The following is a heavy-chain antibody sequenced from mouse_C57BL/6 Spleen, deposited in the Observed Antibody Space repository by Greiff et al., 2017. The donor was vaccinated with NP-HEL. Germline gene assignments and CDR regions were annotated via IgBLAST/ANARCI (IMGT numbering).Heavy chain of an antibody. CDR1: GYTFTSYW. D-gene: IGHD4-1*01. V-gene: IGHV1-61*01. J-gene: IGHJ2*01. Sequence: QVQLKQPGAELVRPGSSVKLSCKASGYTFTSYWMDWVKQRPGQGLEWIGNIYPSDSETHYNQKFKDKATLTVDKSSSTAYMQLSSLTSEDSAVYYCARRNWDVIYWGQGTTLTVSS. CDR3: ARRNWDVIY. CDR2: IYPSDSET.